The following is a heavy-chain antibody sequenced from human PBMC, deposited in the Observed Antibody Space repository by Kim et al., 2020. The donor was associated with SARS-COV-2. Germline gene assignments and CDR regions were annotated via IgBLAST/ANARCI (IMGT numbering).Heavy chain of an antibody. V-gene: IGHV4-39*01. CDR3: ARLSIAAAGSFDY. Sequence: YNPSLKSRVTISVDTSKNQFSLKLSSVTAADTAVYYCARLSIAAAGSFDYWGQGTLVTVSS. D-gene: IGHD6-13*01. J-gene: IGHJ4*02.